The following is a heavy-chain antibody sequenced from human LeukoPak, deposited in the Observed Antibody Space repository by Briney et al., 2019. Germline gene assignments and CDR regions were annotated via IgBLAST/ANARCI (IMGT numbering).Heavy chain of an antibody. Sequence: GGSLRLSCAASGFTFDDYAMHWVRQAPGKGLEGVSGISWNSGSIGYADSVKGRFTISRDNAKNSLYLQMNSLRAEDTALYYCAKAMTFDGGPPFDYWGQGTLSPSPQ. V-gene: IGHV3-9*01. CDR1: GFTFDDYA. D-gene: IGHD3/OR15-3a*01. CDR3: AKAMTFDGGPPFDY. J-gene: IGHJ4*02. CDR2: ISWNSGSI.